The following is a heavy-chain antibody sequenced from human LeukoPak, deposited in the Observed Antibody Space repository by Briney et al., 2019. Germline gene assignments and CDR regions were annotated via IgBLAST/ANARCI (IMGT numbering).Heavy chain of an antibody. CDR3: ARLSGDITVFDL. Sequence: GGSLRLSCAASGFTFGNYWVSWVRQAPGKGLEWVATIRRDGVAKYYVDSVRGRFTISRDNAQSSLFLQVNSLRAEDTALYFCARLSGDITVFDLWGQGTQVTVSS. CDR1: GFTFGNYW. CDR2: IRRDGVAK. D-gene: IGHD1-20*01. V-gene: IGHV3-7*01. J-gene: IGHJ5*02.